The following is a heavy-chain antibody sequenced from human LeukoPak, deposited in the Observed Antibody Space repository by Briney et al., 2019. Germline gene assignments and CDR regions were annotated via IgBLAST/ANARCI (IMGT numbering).Heavy chain of an antibody. J-gene: IGHJ4*02. CDR3: AKDLSSSWYATPLGY. D-gene: IGHD6-13*01. Sequence: GGSLRLSCAASGFTFSSYGMHWVRQAPGKGLEWVAFIRYDGSNKYYADSVKGRFTISRDNSKNTLYLQMNSLRAEDTAVYYCAKDLSSSWYATPLGYWGQGVWVTVSS. CDR2: IRYDGSNK. V-gene: IGHV3-30*02. CDR1: GFTFSSYG.